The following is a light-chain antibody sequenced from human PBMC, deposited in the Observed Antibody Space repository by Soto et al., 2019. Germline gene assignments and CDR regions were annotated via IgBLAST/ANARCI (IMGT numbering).Light chain of an antibody. CDR3: QQRSYWPPYT. CDR2: DAS. V-gene: IGKV3-11*01. CDR1: QSVSSN. J-gene: IGKJ2*01. Sequence: EIVLTQSPGTLSLSPGERATLSCRASQSVSSNLAWYQQKPGQAPRLLIYDASSRATGIPARFSGSGFGTDFTLTISSLESEDSAVCYCQQRSYWPPYTFGQGTKVDIK.